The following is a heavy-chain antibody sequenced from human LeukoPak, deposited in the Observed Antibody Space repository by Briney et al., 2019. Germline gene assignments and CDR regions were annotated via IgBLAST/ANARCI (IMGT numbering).Heavy chain of an antibody. Sequence: PSDTLSLTCTVSGGSISSYYWSWIRQPPGKGLEWIGYIYYSGSTNYNPSLKSRVTISVDTSKNQFSLKLSSVTAADTAVYYCARHNYDILTGYHYTFDYWGQGTLVTVSS. V-gene: IGHV4-59*08. D-gene: IGHD3-9*01. CDR3: ARHNYDILTGYHYTFDY. J-gene: IGHJ4*02. CDR2: IYYSGST. CDR1: GGSISSYY.